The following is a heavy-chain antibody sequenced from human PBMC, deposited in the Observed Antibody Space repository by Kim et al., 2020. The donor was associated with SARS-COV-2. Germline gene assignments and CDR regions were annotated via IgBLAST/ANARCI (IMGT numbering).Heavy chain of an antibody. CDR2: IKSKTDGGTT. D-gene: IGHD1-26*01. J-gene: IGHJ4*02. V-gene: IGHV3-15*01. Sequence: GGSLRLSCAASGFTFSNAWMSWVRQAPWKGLEWVGRIKSKTDGGTTDYAAPVKGRFTISRDDSKNTLYLQMNSLKTEDTAVYYCTTAWDLLRNYFDYWGQRNLVSVSS. CDR3: TTAWDLLRNYFDY. CDR1: GFTFSNAW.